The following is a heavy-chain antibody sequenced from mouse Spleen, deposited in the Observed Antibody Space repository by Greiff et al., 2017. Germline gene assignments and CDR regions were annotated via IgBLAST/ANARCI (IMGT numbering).Heavy chain of an antibody. V-gene: IGHV1-81*01. J-gene: IGHJ3*01. Sequence: VMLVESGAELARPGASVKLSCKASGYTFTSYGISWVKQRTGQGLEWIGEIYPRSGNTYYNEKFKGKATLTADKSSSTAYMELRSLTSEDSAVYFCARELPFAYWGQGTLVTVSA. CDR2: IYPRSGNT. CDR1: GYTFTSYG. CDR3: ARELPFAY.